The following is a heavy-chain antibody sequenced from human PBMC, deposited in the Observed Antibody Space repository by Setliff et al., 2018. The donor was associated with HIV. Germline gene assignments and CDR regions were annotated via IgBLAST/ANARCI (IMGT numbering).Heavy chain of an antibody. J-gene: IGHJ4*02. CDR1: GYSISSGYY. D-gene: IGHD3-10*01. CDR3: TRRDVSPLWFGQFDY. CDR2: IYHRGET. Sequence: SETLSLTCAVSGYSISSGYYWGWIRQPPGKGLEWIGSIYHRGETDYKPSLKGRVTISIDSSKSQISLNVTSVTAADTAVYYCTRRDVSPLWFGQFDYWGQGILVTVSS. V-gene: IGHV4-38-2*01.